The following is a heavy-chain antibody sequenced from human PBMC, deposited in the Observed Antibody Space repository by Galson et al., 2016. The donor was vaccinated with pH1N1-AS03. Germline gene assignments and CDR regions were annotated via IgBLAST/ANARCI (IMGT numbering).Heavy chain of an antibody. Sequence: SLRLSCAASGFTFSHYGIHWVRQAPGKGLEWVAVIWYDGSYTYYTDSVKGRFTISRDNSKSTLSLQMNSLRVEDTAIYYCARGRIYSMEGKFGFDLGGQGTLVTVSS. CDR2: IWYDGSYT. CDR3: ARGRIYSMEGKFGFDL. J-gene: IGHJ4*02. D-gene: IGHD2-15*01. V-gene: IGHV3-33*01. CDR1: GFTFSHYG.